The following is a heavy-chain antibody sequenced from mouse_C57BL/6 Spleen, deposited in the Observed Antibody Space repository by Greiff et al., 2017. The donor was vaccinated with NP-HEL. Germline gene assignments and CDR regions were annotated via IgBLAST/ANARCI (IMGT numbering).Heavy chain of an antibody. D-gene: IGHD4-1*01. V-gene: IGHV1-80*01. CDR3: ARSKLGYFDY. CDR1: GYAFSSYW. Sequence: QVQLKESGAELVKPGASVKISCKASGYAFSSYWMNWVKQRPGKGLEWIGQIFPGDGDTNYNGKFKGKATLTADKSSSTAYMQLSSLTSEDSAVYFCARSKLGYFDYWGQGTTLTVSS. CDR2: IFPGDGDT. J-gene: IGHJ2*01.